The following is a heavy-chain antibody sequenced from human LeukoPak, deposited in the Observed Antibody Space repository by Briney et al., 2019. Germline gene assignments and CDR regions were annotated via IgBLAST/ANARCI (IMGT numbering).Heavy chain of an antibody. D-gene: IGHD7-27*01. CDR2: ISSSGSTK. CDR1: GFTFGTYS. Sequence: GGSLRLSCVASGFTFGTYSMNWVRQAPGKGLEWVSYISSSGSTKYYVDSVKGRFTISRDNAKNSLYLQMNSLRAEDTAVYYCARDGDLAPDVPFDYWGQGTLVTVSS. CDR3: ARDGDLAPDVPFDY. V-gene: IGHV3-48*03. J-gene: IGHJ4*02.